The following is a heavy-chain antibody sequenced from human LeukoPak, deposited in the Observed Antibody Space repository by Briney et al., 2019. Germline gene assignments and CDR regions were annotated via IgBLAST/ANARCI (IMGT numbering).Heavy chain of an antibody. CDR2: ISNSGST. J-gene: IGHJ3*02. CDR1: GGSISSYY. CDR3: ARGLLKYYDSSLDAFDI. D-gene: IGHD3-22*01. V-gene: IGHV4-59*01. Sequence: PSETLSLTCTVSGGSISSYYWSWIRQPPGKGLEWIGYISNSGSTNYNPSLKSRVTISSDTSKTQFSLRLTSVTAADTAVYYCARGLLKYYDSSLDAFDIWGQGTVVTVSS.